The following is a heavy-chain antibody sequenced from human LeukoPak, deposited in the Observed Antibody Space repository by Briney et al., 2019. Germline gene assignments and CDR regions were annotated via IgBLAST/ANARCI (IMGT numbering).Heavy chain of an antibody. J-gene: IGHJ5*02. CDR2: INHSGST. CDR1: GGSFSGYY. V-gene: IGHV4-34*01. CDR3: ARGYGYSSGPNGPVFDP. D-gene: IGHD6-19*01. Sequence: SETLSLTCAVYGGSFSGYYWSWIRQPPGKGLEWIGEINHSGSTNYNPSLKSRVTISVDTSKNQFSLKLSSVTAADTAVYYCARGYGYSSGPNGPVFDPWGQGTLVTVSS.